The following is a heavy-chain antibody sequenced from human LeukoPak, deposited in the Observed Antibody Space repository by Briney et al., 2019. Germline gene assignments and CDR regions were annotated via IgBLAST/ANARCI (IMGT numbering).Heavy chain of an antibody. Sequence: GGSLRLSCAASGFTFSSYWMHWVRQAPGKGLVWVSRSNSDGSSTSYADSVKGRFTISRDNAKDTLYLQMNSLRAEDTAVYYCAKGTMVTTYNWDHWGQGTLVTVSS. J-gene: IGHJ4*02. CDR3: AKGTMVTTYNWDH. D-gene: IGHD4-17*01. V-gene: IGHV3-74*01. CDR1: GFTFSSYW. CDR2: SNSDGSST.